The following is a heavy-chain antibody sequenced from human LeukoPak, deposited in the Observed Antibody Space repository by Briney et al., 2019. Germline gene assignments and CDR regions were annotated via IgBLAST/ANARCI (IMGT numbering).Heavy chain of an antibody. Sequence: GGSLKLSCAASGFTFRSYAMSWVRQAPGKGLEWVSAISGSGGSTYYADSVKGRFTISRDNSKNTLYLQMNSLRAEDTAVYYCAKDHQLELFAFDIWGQGTMVTVSS. CDR2: ISGSGGST. J-gene: IGHJ3*02. V-gene: IGHV3-23*01. CDR1: GFTFRSYA. D-gene: IGHD1-7*01. CDR3: AKDHQLELFAFDI.